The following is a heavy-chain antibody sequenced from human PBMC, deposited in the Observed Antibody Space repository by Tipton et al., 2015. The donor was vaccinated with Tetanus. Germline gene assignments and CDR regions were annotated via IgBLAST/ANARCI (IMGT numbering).Heavy chain of an antibody. CDR2: IYRTGST. CDR3: AAQIIPTDRGGWFDP. J-gene: IGHJ5*02. D-gene: IGHD3-3*01. Sequence: TLSLTCTVSGGSISTGGYSWRWIRQPPGKGLECIGYIYRTGSTNYNPSLKSRVTISIDTSNNQFSLKLNSVTAADTAVYYCAAQIIPTDRGGWFDPWGQGTLVTVSS. V-gene: IGHV4-30-2*01. CDR1: GGSISTGGYS.